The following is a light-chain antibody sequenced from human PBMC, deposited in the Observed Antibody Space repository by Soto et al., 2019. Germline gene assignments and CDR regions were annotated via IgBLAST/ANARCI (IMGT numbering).Light chain of an antibody. CDR2: GAS. J-gene: IGKJ1*01. CDR3: QQYGSSLTWT. V-gene: IGKV3-20*01. CDR1: QSVSSRY. Sequence: EILLTQSPGTLSLSPGERATLSCRASQSVSSRYLAWYQQKPGQAPRLLIYGASSRATGIPDRFSGSGSGTDFTLTISRLEPEDFAVYYCQQYGSSLTWTFGQGTKVHIK.